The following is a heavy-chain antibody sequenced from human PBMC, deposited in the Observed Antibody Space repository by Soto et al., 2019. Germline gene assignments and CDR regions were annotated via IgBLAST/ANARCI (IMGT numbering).Heavy chain of an antibody. J-gene: IGHJ6*02. CDR3: AGVTYSSSAAPFRYDSMAV. CDR1: GFTFRSYG. V-gene: IGHV3-33*01. Sequence: QVQLVESGGGVVQPGRSLRLSCAASGFTFRSYGMHWVRQAPGKGLEWVAVIWYDGGNKHYADYVKGRFTISRDNSKNTLYLQMKSLGAEETAVYYCAGVTYSSSAAPFRYDSMAVWGQGHTVPASS. CDR2: IWYDGGNK. D-gene: IGHD6-6*01.